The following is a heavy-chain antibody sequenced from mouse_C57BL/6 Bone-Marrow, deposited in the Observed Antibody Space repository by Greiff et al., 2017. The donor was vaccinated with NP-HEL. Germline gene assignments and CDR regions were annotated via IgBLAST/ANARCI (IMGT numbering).Heavy chain of an antibody. Sequence: QVQLQQPGAELVKPGASVKLSCKASGYTFTSYWMQWVKQRPGQGLEWIGEIDPSDSYTNYNQKFKGKATLTVDTSSSTAYMQLSSLTSEASAVYYCAEDYDYDGYAMDYWGQGTSVTVSA. V-gene: IGHV1-50*01. CDR3: AEDYDYDGYAMDY. D-gene: IGHD2-4*01. CDR2: IDPSDSYT. J-gene: IGHJ4*01. CDR1: GYTFTSYW.